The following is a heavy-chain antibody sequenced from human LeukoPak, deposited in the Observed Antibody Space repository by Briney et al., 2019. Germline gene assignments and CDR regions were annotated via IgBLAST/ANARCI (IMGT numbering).Heavy chain of an antibody. CDR3: AGEWIQTRRWYFDL. V-gene: IGHV4-34*01. CDR1: GGSFSGYY. D-gene: IGHD5-18*01. Sequence: PSETLSLTCAVYGGSFSGYYWSWIRQPPGKGLEWIGEINHSGSTNYNPSLKSRVTISVDTSKNQFSLKLSSVTAADTAVYYCAGEWIQTRRWYFDLWGRGTLVTVSS. CDR2: INHSGST. J-gene: IGHJ2*01.